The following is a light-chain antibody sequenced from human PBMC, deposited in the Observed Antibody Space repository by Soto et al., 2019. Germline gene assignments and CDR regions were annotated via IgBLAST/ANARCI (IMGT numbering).Light chain of an antibody. CDR2: KAS. J-gene: IGKJ3*01. Sequence: DIQMTQSPSTLAPSVDDRVTITWWASQSISSWLAWYQQKPGKAPKLLIYKASSLESGVPSRFSGSGSATEFTLTINNLQSRDSAVYYCQQYNEWPETVGPGTKVDIK. CDR3: QQYNEWPET. V-gene: IGKV1-5*03. CDR1: QSISSW.